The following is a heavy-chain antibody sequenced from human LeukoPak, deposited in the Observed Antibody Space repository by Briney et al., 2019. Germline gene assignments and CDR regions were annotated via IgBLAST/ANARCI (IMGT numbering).Heavy chain of an antibody. CDR1: GGSFSGYY. CDR3: ARGNVRRTYYDYVWGKLDY. Sequence: PSETLSLTCAVYGGSFSGYYWSWIRQPPGKGLEWIGEINHSGSTNYNPSLESRVTISVDTSKNQFSLKLSSVTAADTAVYYCARGNVRRTYYDYVWGKLDYWGQGTLVTVSS. CDR2: INHSGST. J-gene: IGHJ4*02. V-gene: IGHV4-34*01. D-gene: IGHD3-16*01.